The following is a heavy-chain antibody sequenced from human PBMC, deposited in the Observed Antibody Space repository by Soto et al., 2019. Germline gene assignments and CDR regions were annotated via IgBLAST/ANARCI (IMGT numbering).Heavy chain of an antibody. CDR1: GGSINNNYYY. Sequence: PSETLSLTCSVSGGSINNNYYYWGWVRQPPGKGLEWIGSVSFTGTTYYSPSLKSRVTTSIDTSRNQFSLKLTSVNTADTAIYYCTRGGDPYKTGHWGQGTLVTVSS. V-gene: IGHV4-39*07. J-gene: IGHJ4*02. CDR3: TRGGDPYKTGH. CDR2: VSFTGTT. D-gene: IGHD2-21*01.